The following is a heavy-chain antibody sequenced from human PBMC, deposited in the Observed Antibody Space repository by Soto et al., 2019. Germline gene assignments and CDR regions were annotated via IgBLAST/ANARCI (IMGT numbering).Heavy chain of an antibody. CDR2: IKQDGSQK. CDR1: GFSFSSYL. D-gene: IGHD3-3*01. V-gene: IGHV3-7*03. CDR3: ARSNYDFWSGGSLDI. J-gene: IGHJ3*02. Sequence: GGSLRLSCAASGFSFSSYLMNWVRQAPGKGLEWVANIKQDGSQKYYVDSVKGRFTISRGNAKNSLYLQMNSLRAEDTAIYYCARSNYDFWSGGSLDIWGQGTMVTVSS.